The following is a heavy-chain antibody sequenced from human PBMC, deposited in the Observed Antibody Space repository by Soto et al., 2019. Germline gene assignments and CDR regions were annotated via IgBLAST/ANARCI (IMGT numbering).Heavy chain of an antibody. Sequence: QVQLVESGGGVAQPGRSLRLSCAASGFTFSNYGMHWVRQAPGKGLEWVAVMSYDGSNEYYGDSVKGRFTISRDNSKNTLYLQMNSLRVDCTAVYYCAKDHYYDSSCPSDWCQGTMVTVSS. D-gene: IGHD3-22*01. CDR2: MSYDGSNE. V-gene: IGHV3-30*18. J-gene: IGHJ3*01. CDR1: GFTFSNYG. CDR3: AKDHYYDSSCPSD.